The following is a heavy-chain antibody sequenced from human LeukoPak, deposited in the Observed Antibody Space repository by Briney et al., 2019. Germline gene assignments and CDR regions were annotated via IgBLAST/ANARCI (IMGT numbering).Heavy chain of an antibody. CDR2: INQDGSEK. CDR3: ARDQYDTWSRRGNFDS. CDR1: GFTFNSHW. V-gene: IGHV3-7*01. J-gene: IGHJ4*02. D-gene: IGHD3-3*01. Sequence: GGSLRLSCAASGFTFNSHWMSWVRQAPERGPEWVANINQDGSEKNYVDSVKGRFTISRDNTKNSLYLQMNSLRVEDTAVFYCARDQYDTWSRRGNFDSWGQGTLVIVSS.